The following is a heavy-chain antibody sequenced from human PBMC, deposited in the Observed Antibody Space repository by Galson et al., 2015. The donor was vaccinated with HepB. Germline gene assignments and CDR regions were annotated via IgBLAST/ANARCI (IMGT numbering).Heavy chain of an antibody. V-gene: IGHV1-46*03. CDR2: INPSGGST. CDR1: GYTFTSYY. CDR3: ARSSAAAGSLNYGMDV. J-gene: IGHJ6*02. Sequence: SVKVSCKASGYTFTSYYMHWVRQAPGQGLEWMGIINPSGGSTSYAQKFQGRVTMTRDTSTSTVYMELSSLRSEDTAVYYCARSSAAAGSLNYGMDVWGQGTTVTVSS. D-gene: IGHD6-13*01.